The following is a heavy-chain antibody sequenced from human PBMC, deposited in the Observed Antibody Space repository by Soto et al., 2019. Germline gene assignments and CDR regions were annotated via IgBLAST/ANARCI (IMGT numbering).Heavy chain of an antibody. V-gene: IGHV3-33*01. D-gene: IGHD6-19*01. CDR1: GFTFSSYG. J-gene: IGHJ3*02. CDR2: IWYDGSNK. Sequence: GGSLRLSCAASGFTFSSYGMHWVRQAPGKGLEWVAVIWYDGSNKYYADSVKGRFTISRDNSKNTLYLQMNSLRAEDTAVYYCARDRSSGWYIDAFDIWGQGTMVTVSS. CDR3: ARDRSSGWYIDAFDI.